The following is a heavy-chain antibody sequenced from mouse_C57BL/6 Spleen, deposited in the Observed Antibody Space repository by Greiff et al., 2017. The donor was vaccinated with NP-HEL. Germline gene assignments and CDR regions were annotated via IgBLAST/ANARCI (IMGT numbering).Heavy chain of an antibody. CDR2: IYPGDGDT. D-gene: IGHD2-5*01. J-gene: IGHJ3*01. V-gene: IGHV1-80*01. CDR3: ARSMGYYSNLPFAY. CDR1: GYAFSSYW. Sequence: QVQLQQSGAELVKPGASVKISCKASGYAFSSYWMNWVKQRPGKGLEWIGQIYPGDGDTNYNGKFKGKATLTADKSSSTAYMQLSSLTSEDYAVYFCARSMGYYSNLPFAYWGKGTLVTVSA.